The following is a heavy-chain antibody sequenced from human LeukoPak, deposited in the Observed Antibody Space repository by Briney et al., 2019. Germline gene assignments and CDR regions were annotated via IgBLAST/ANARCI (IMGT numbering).Heavy chain of an antibody. D-gene: IGHD6-13*01. Sequence: SEALSLTCAVYGGSFSGYYLSWIRQPPGKGPEWIGEINHSGSTNYNPSLKSRVTISVDTSKNQFSLKLNSVTAADTAVYYCARGNSSSWYWFDPWGQGTLVTVSS. CDR2: INHSGST. J-gene: IGHJ5*02. CDR3: ARGNSSSWYWFDP. CDR1: GGSFSGYY. V-gene: IGHV4-34*01.